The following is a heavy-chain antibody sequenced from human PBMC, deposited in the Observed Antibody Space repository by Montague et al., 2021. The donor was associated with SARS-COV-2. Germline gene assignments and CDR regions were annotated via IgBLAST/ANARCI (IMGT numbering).Heavy chain of an antibody. Sequence: SLRLSCAVSGSTFSSHAMHWVRQAPGKGLQWVAFISSDGGSRHFADSVKGRFTISRDHSKNTLYLQMNSLRPEDTAVYYCARDGPTRFYYFGYWGQGTLVSVSS. J-gene: IGHJ4*02. CDR1: GSTFSSHA. V-gene: IGHV3-30*04. CDR3: ARDGPTRFYYFGY. D-gene: IGHD5-12*01. CDR2: ISSDGGSR.